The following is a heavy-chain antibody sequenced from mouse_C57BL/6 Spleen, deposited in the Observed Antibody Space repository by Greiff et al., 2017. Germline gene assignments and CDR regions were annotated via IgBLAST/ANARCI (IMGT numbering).Heavy chain of an antibody. CDR1: GYAFTNYL. D-gene: IGHD2-3*01. Sequence: VQLQESGAELVRPGTSVKVSCKASGYAFTNYLIEWVKQRPGQGLEWIGVINPGSGGTNYNEKFKGKATLTADKSSSTAYMQLSSLTSEDSAVYVCARYDAGYSWFAYWGQGTLVTVSA. CDR2: INPGSGGT. J-gene: IGHJ3*01. CDR3: ARYDAGYSWFAY. V-gene: IGHV1-54*01.